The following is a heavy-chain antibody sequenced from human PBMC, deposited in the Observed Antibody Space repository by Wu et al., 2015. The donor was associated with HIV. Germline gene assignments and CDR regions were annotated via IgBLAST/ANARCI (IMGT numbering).Heavy chain of an antibody. CDR2: INPSSAYA. CDR1: GYAFSSYY. J-gene: IGHJ6*03. Sequence: QVQLVQSGAEVKKPGASVNISCKASGYAFSSYYIYWVRQAPGQGLEWMGIINPSSAYATYAQKFQGRITMTRDTSTSTVYMELISLSSEDTAVYYCTTGGESDIPPTYYMDVWGEGTPVIVS. D-gene: IGHD2-21*01. V-gene: IGHV1-46*03. CDR3: TTGGESDIPPTYYMDV.